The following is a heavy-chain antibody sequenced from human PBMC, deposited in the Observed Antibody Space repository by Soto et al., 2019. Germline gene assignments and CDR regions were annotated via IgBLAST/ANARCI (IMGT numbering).Heavy chain of an antibody. CDR1: GYTFTSYG. J-gene: IGHJ6*02. CDR2: ISAYNGNT. Sequence: QVQLVQSGAEVKKPGASVKVSCTASGYTFTSYGFSWERHAPGQGLEWMGWISAYNGNTNYAQKLQGRVTMTTDRSTSTGYLELRSLRSDDTAVYYCASDGATVTTGHYGMDVWGQGTTVTVSS. CDR3: ASDGATVTTGHYGMDV. V-gene: IGHV1-18*01. D-gene: IGHD4-17*01.